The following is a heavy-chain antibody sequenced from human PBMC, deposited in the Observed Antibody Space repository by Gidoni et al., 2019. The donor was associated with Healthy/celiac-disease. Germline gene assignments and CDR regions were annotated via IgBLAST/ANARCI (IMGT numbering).Heavy chain of an antibody. J-gene: IGHJ5*02. CDR1: GGSISSSSYY. Sequence: QLQLQEPGPGLVKPSETLSLTCPVSGGSISSSSYYWGWIRQPPGKGLGWIGSIYYSGSTYYNPSLKSRVTISVDTSKNQFSLKLSSVTAADTAVYYCARQPPGQEGFDPWGQGTLVTVSS. D-gene: IGHD3-10*01. CDR3: ARQPPGQEGFDP. V-gene: IGHV4-39*01. CDR2: IYYSGST.